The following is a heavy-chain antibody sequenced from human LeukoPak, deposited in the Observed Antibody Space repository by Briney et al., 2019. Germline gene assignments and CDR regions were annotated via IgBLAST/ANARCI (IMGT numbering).Heavy chain of an antibody. D-gene: IGHD3-3*01. CDR3: ARGILDDFWSGYLYYYYYMDV. Sequence: GGSLRLSCAASGFTFSSYWMSWVRQAPGKGLEWVANIKQDGSEKYYVDSVKGRFTISRDNAKNSLYLQMNSLRAEDTAVYYCARGILDDFWSGYLYYYYYMDVWGKGPTVTVSS. V-gene: IGHV3-7*01. J-gene: IGHJ6*03. CDR2: IKQDGSEK. CDR1: GFTFSSYW.